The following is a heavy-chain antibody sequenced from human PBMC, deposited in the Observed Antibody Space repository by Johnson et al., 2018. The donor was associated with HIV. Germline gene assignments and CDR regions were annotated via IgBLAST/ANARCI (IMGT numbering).Heavy chain of an antibody. CDR1: GFTFSVYG. J-gene: IGHJ3*02. CDR3: AKDLLVRGSSEGYSSRWYRHPQLTPSATDAFDI. V-gene: IGHV3-33*06. CDR2: IWYDGSNK. Sequence: QVQLVESGGGVVQPGRSLRLSCGASGFTFSVYGMHWVRQSPGQGLDWVAVIWYDGSNKYYADSVKGRFTISRDNSKHTLYLQMICLRAEDTAVYYCAKDLLVRGSSEGYSSRWYRHPQLTPSATDAFDIWGQGTMVTVSS. D-gene: IGHD6-13*01.